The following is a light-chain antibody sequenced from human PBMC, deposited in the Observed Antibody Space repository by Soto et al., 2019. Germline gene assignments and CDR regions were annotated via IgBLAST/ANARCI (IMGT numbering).Light chain of an antibody. Sequence: PATLSVSPGERATLSCRASQSVSSNLAWYQQKPGQAPRVLIYAASTRATGIPDRFSGSGSGTEFTLTISSLHSEDFGVYYCQQYDNWWTFGQGTKVDI. CDR1: QSVSSN. V-gene: IGKV3-15*01. CDR2: AAS. J-gene: IGKJ1*01. CDR3: QQYDNWWT.